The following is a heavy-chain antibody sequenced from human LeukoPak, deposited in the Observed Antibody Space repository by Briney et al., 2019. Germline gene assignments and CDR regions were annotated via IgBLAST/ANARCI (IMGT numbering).Heavy chain of an antibody. CDR2: INTDGSST. CDR3: ARARWEPPQAFDY. V-gene: IGHV3-74*01. J-gene: IGHJ4*02. D-gene: IGHD1-26*01. CDR1: GFTFSSYS. Sequence: GGSLRLSCAASGFTFSSYSMNWVRQAPGKGLVWVSRINTDGSSTSYADSVKGRFTISRDNAKNTLYLQMNSLRAEDTAVYYCARARWEPPQAFDYWGQGTLVTVSS.